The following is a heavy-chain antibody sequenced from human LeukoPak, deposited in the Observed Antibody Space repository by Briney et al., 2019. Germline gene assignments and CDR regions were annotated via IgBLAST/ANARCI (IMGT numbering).Heavy chain of an antibody. D-gene: IGHD5-12*01. CDR1: GFNFVNYA. CDR2: ISSSSSYI. CDR3: ARDYEIY. J-gene: IGHJ4*02. Sequence: PGGSLRLSCAASGFNFVNYAMHWVRQAPGKGLEWVSSISSSSSYIYYGDSVKGRFTISRDNAKDSLYLQMNSLRAEDTAVYYCARDYEIYWGQGTLVTVSS. V-gene: IGHV3-21*01.